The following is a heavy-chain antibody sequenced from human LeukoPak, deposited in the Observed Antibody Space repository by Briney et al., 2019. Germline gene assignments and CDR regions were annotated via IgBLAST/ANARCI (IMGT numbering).Heavy chain of an antibody. CDR1: GGSINSYY. CDR2: IYYSGST. J-gene: IGHJ3*02. V-gene: IGHV4-59*08. Sequence: SSETLSLTCTVSGGSINSYYCSWIRQPPGKGLEWIGYIYYSGSTNYNPSLKSRVTISVDTSNNKFSLRLTSLTAAETAVYYCVRHLSAGRPAFDIWGQGTMVTVSS. D-gene: IGHD2-15*01. CDR3: VRHLSAGRPAFDI.